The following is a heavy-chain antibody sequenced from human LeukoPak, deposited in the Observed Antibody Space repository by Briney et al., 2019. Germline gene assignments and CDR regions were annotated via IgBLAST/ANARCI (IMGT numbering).Heavy chain of an antibody. J-gene: IGHJ5*02. CDR1: GGSISSYY. V-gene: IGHV4-4*09. CDR3: ARQFLGTRLDP. Sequence: SETLSLTCTVSGGSISSYYWSWIRQPPGKGLEWIGYIYTSGSTNYNPSLKSRVTISVDTSKNQFSLKLSSVTAADTAVYYCARQFLGTRLDPWGQGTLVTVSS. CDR2: IYTSGST. D-gene: IGHD1-7*01.